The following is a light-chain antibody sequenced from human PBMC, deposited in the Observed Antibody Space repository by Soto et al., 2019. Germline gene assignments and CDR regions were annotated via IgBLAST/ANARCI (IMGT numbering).Light chain of an antibody. CDR2: DVT. V-gene: IGLV2-14*01. CDR3: HSYTAYSTRWL. J-gene: IGLJ3*02. CDR1: ASDIGNYNW. Sequence: QSVLTQPAFVSGSPGQSITISCTGTASDIGNYNWVSWYQQHPGKAPKLLIYDVTRRPSGVSNRFSGSKSGNAASLTISGLQAEDEAHYYCHSYTAYSTRWLFGGGTKLTVL.